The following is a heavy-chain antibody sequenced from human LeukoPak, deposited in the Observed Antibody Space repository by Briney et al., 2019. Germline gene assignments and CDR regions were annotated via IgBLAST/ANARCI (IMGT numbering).Heavy chain of an antibody. CDR2: IIPIFGTA. V-gene: IGHV1-69*01. Sequence: GGSLRLSCAASGFTFSSYAISWVRQAPGQGLEWMGGIIPIFGTANYAQKFQGRVTITADESTSTAYMELSSLRSEDTAVYYCARDMPRQLEGASQSTPYYYYMDVWGKGTTVTVSS. CDR1: GFTFSSYA. D-gene: IGHD6-6*01. J-gene: IGHJ6*03. CDR3: ARDMPRQLEGASQSTPYYYYMDV.